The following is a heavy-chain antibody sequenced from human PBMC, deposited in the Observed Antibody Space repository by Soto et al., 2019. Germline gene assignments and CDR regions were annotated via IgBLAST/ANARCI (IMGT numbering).Heavy chain of an antibody. J-gene: IGHJ4*02. CDR3: ARIGGWYDIDF. CDR2: IFYNGTA. V-gene: IGHV4-61*01. Sequence: PSETLSLTCSVSGGSVSSGSFHWSWIRQPPGKGLQFIGSIFYNGTANYSPSLKNRVSISIDTSQSQFFLQLISVAAADTAVYYCARIGGWYDIDFWGQGXLVTVYS. CDR1: GGSVSSGSFH. D-gene: IGHD6-19*01.